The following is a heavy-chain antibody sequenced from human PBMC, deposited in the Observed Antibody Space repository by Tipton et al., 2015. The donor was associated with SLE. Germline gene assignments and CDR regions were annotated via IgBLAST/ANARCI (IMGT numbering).Heavy chain of an antibody. CDR1: GGSISSYY. CDR3: ARVMGPTDDAFDI. CDR2: INHSGIT. Sequence: TLSLTCTVSGGSISSYYWSWIRQPPGKGLQWIGEINHSGITNYNPSLKSRVTISLDTSKNQFSLKLSSVTAADTAVYYCARVMGPTDDAFDIWGQGTMVTVSS. V-gene: IGHV4-34*01. J-gene: IGHJ3*02. D-gene: IGHD3-10*01.